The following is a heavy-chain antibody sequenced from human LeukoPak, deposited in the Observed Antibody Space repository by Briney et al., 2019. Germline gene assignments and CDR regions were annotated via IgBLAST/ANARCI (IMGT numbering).Heavy chain of an antibody. Sequence: GGSLRLSCAASGFTFSSYSMNWVRQAPGKGLEWVSSISSSSSYIYYADSVKGRFTISRDNAKNSLYLQMNSLRAEDTAVYYCARGVSDEQLLTWGYWGQGALVTVSS. D-gene: IGHD1-26*01. V-gene: IGHV3-21*01. J-gene: IGHJ4*02. CDR3: ARGVSDEQLLTWGY. CDR1: GFTFSSYS. CDR2: ISSSSSYI.